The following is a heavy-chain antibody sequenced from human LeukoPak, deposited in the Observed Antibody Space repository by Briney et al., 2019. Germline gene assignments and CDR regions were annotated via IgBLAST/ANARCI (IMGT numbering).Heavy chain of an antibody. CDR1: GFTFSSFE. J-gene: IGHJ4*02. CDR2: ISGGGTNI. Sequence: PGRSLRLSCAASGFTFSSFEMNWVRQTPGKGLEWVSFISGGGTNIYYAVSVKGRFAISRDNAKKSLYLKTNSLRGEDTAVYYCARALPSGYGSGSFRDYWGQGTLVTVSS. V-gene: IGHV3-48*03. CDR3: ARALPSGYGSGSFRDY. D-gene: IGHD3-10*01.